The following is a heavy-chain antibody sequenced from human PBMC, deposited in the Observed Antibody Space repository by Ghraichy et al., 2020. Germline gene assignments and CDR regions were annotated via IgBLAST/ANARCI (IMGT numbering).Heavy chain of an antibody. D-gene: IGHD4-17*01. J-gene: IGHJ6*02. V-gene: IGHV1-2*06. CDR3: ARGGFTVTILAPYYGMDV. CDR2: INPNSGGT. Sequence: ASVKVSCKASGYTFTGYYMHWVRQAPGQGLEWMGRINPNSGGTNYVQKFQGRVTMTRDTSISTAYMELSRLRSDDTAVYYCARGGFTVTILAPYYGMDVWGQGTTVTVSS. CDR1: GYTFTGYY.